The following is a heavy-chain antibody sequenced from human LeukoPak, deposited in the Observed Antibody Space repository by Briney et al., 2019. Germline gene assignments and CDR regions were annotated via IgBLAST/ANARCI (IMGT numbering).Heavy chain of an antibody. Sequence: GALILSCAASGFTFRDAWMSGVRQAPGKGVEWVGRIKSKTDGGTTDYAAPGKGRFNISRDDSKNSLYMQLNSLRTEDTAVYYCSPGGYSGYDFDFWGQGTLVTVSS. CDR1: GFTFRDAW. D-gene: IGHD5-12*01. V-gene: IGHV3-15*01. J-gene: IGHJ4*02. CDR3: SPGGYSGYDFDF. CDR2: IKSKTDGGTT.